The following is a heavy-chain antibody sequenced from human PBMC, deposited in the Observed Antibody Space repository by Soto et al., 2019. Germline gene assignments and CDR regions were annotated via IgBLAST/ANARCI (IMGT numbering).Heavy chain of an antibody. Sequence: GGSLGRGFAASGFTVSSSSMSWVRPAPGKGLEWVSAISGSGGSTYYADSVKGRFTISRDNSKNTLYLQMNSLRAEDTAVYYCAKDGYGDPLDYWGQGTLVTVSS. V-gene: IGHV3-23*01. J-gene: IGHJ4*02. CDR3: AKDGYGDPLDY. CDR1: GFTVSSSS. CDR2: ISGSGGST. D-gene: IGHD4-17*01.